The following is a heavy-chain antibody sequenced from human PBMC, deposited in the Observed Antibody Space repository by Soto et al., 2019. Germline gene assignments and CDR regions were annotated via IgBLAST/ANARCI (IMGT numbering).Heavy chain of an antibody. J-gene: IGHJ4*02. Sequence: EVQLVESGGGLVQPGRSLRLSCAASGFFFEDYAMHWVRQAPGKGLEWVSAISWNSGNIGYADSVKGRFTISRDNAKNSLYQKMNSLRTEDTPFFFCEKDMRSPRGGSYAEELWGRGPLAPVSS. CDR1: GFFFEDYA. D-gene: IGHD3-10*01. V-gene: IGHV3-9*01. CDR2: ISWNSGNI. CDR3: EKDMRSPRGGSYAEEL.